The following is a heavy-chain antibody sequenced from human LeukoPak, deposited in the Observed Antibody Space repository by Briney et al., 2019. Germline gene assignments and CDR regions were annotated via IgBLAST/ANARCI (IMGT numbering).Heavy chain of an antibody. Sequence: SETLSLTCTVSGGSISSYYWSWIRQPPGKGLEWIGYIYYSGSTNYNPSLKSRVTISVDTSKNQFSLKLSSVTAADTAVYCCARHTLDYYHMDVWGKGTTVTVSS. V-gene: IGHV4-59*08. CDR3: ARHTLDYYHMDV. CDR2: IYYSGST. J-gene: IGHJ6*03. CDR1: GGSISSYY.